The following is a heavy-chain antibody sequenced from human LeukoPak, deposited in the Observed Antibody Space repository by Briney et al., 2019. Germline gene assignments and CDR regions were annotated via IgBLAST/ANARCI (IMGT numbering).Heavy chain of an antibody. D-gene: IGHD3-22*01. CDR3: ARGHYYDSSGYWCPFDY. CDR1: GFTFSSYE. J-gene: IGHJ4*02. V-gene: IGHV3-48*03. CDR2: ISSSGSTI. Sequence: QSGGSLRLSCAASGFTFSSYEMNWVRQAPGKGLEWVSYISSSGSTIYYADSVKGRFTISRDNAKNSLYLQMNSLRAEDTAVYYCARGHYYDSSGYWCPFDYWGQGTLVTVSS.